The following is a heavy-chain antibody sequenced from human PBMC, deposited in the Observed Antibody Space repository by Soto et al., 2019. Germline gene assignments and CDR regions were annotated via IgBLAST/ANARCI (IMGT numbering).Heavy chain of an antibody. CDR2: ISGSADRT. D-gene: IGHD3-3*01. CDR3: AKDTVGGYSFWSGYYSDGLDV. V-gene: IGHV3-23*01. Sequence: EVKLLESGGGLAQPGGSLRLSCVGSGFTFDSYAISWVRQAPGERLQWIAAISGSADRTDYADSVRGRFTISGDNAKKTVHLQMDSLRVEDTAVYFSAKDTVGGYSFWSGYYSDGLDVWGQGTLVSVS. J-gene: IGHJ3*01. CDR1: GFTFDSYA.